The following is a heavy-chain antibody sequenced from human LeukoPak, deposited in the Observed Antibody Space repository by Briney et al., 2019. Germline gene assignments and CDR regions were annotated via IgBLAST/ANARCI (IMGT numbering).Heavy chain of an antibody. CDR1: GGSISSYY. V-gene: IGHV4-59*01. D-gene: IGHD3-3*01. CDR2: IYYSGST. CDR3: ASSERGFLGPNTYYFDY. J-gene: IGHJ4*02. Sequence: SGTLSLTCTVSGGSISSYYWSWIRQPPGKGLEWIGYIYYSGSTNYNPSLKSRVTISVDTSKNQFSLKLSSVTAADTAVYYCASSERGFLGPNTYYFDYWGQGTLVTVSS.